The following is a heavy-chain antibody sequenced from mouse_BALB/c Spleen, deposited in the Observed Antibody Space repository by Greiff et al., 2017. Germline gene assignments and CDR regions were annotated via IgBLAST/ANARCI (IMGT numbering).Heavy chain of an antibody. V-gene: IGHV3-6*02. CDR2: ISYDGSN. CDR1: GYSITSGYY. J-gene: IGHJ2*01. Sequence: DVKLQESGPGLVKPSQSLSLTCSVTGYSITSGYYWNWIRQFPGNKLEWMGYISYDGSNNYNPSLKNRISITRDTSKNQFFLKLNSVTTEDTATYYCARDPLTGVDYWGQGTTLTVSS. D-gene: IGHD4-1*01. CDR3: ARDPLTGVDY.